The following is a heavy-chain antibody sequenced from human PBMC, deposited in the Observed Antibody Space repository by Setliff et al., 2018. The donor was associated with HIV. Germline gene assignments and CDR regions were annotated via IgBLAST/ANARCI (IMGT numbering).Heavy chain of an antibody. J-gene: IGHJ4*02. V-gene: IGHV3-7*01. Sequence: GGSLRLSCAASGFTFTDYWMSWVRQAPGRGLEWVANIKYDGSDKYYVGSVRGRFTISRDNAKSSLFLQMNSLRPEDMAVYYCARDPIVARPDYFDYWGQGTLVTVSS. CDR3: ARDPIVARPDYFDY. CDR2: IKYDGSDK. D-gene: IGHD3-22*01. CDR1: GFTFTDYW.